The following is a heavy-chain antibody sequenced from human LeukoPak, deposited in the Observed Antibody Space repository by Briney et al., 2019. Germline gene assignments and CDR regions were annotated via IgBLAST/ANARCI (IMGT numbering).Heavy chain of an antibody. D-gene: IGHD4-23*01. Sequence: PGGSLRLSCAASGFTVSSNFMTWVRQAPGKGLEWVSVIYSGGNTYYADSVKGRFTISRENSKNIVYLQMNSLRADETAVYYCERLVTGTTVVNSGWFDPWGEGTLVTVSS. CDR1: GFTVSSNF. CDR3: ERLVTGTTVVNSGWFDP. J-gene: IGHJ5*02. CDR2: IYSGGNT. V-gene: IGHV3-66*04.